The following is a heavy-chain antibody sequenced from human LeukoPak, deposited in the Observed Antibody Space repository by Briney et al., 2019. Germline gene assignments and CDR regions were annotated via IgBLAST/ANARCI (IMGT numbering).Heavy chain of an antibody. V-gene: IGHV3-53*01. J-gene: IGHJ5*02. CDR2: FYSGGYT. Sequence: PGGSLRLSCAASGFTVSSNYMSWVRQAPGKGLEWVSSFYSGGYTYYADPVKGRFTISRDNSKNTVYLQMNSLRAEDTAVYYCTRAIISAAGTNWFDPWGQGTLVTVSS. CDR1: GFTVSSNY. CDR3: TRAIISAAGTNWFDP. D-gene: IGHD6-13*01.